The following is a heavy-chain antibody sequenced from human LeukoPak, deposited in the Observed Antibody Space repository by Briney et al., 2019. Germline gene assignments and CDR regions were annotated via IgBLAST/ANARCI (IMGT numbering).Heavy chain of an antibody. Sequence: SETLSLTCTVSGGSIRSGDYYWSWIRQPSGKGLEWIGYIYYSGSAYYNPSLKSRITMSVDTSENHFSLEVTSVTAADTAVYFCARVHQDYYDTSGPFDPWGQGTLVTVSS. CDR2: IYYSGSA. J-gene: IGHJ5*02. CDR3: ARVHQDYYDTSGPFDP. V-gene: IGHV4-30-4*01. CDR1: GGSIRSGDYY. D-gene: IGHD3-22*01.